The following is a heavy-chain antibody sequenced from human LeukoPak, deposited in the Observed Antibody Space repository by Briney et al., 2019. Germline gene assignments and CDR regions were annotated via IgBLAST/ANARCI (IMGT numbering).Heavy chain of an antibody. D-gene: IGHD3-3*01. V-gene: IGHV4-30-4*08. CDR2: IYYGGST. Sequence: ASETLSLTCAVSGGSISSGDYYWSWIRQPPGKGLEWIGYIYYGGSTYYNPSLKSRVTISVDTSKNQFSPKLSSVTAADTAVYYCARENYDFETFDPWGQGTLVTVSS. CDR3: ARENYDFETFDP. J-gene: IGHJ5*02. CDR1: GGSISSGDYY.